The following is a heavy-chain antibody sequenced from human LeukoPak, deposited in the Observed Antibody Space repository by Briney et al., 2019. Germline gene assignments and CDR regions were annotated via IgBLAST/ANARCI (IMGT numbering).Heavy chain of an antibody. J-gene: IGHJ1*01. Sequence: GGSLRLSRAASGFTFSSYAMSWVRQAPGKGLEWVSAISGSGGSTYYADSVKGRFTISRDNSKNTLYLQMNSLRAEDTAVYYCAKSVLTYYYDSSGYQNAEYFQHWGQGTLVTVSS. V-gene: IGHV3-23*01. CDR1: GFTFSSYA. CDR3: AKSVLTYYYDSSGYQNAEYFQH. CDR2: ISGSGGST. D-gene: IGHD3-22*01.